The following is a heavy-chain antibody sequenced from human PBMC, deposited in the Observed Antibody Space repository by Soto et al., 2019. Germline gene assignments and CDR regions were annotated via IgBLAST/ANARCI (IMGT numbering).Heavy chain of an antibody. CDR1: GFTFDDYA. V-gene: IGHV3-9*01. J-gene: IGHJ1*01. Sequence: EVQLVESGGGLVQPARSLRLSCAASGFTFDDYAMHWVRQVPGKGLEWVSGINWNSGSIGYGDSVKGRFAISRDNAKASLHLQMTSLSAEDTAFYYCVKDESINWYSGHFRHWGQGTLVTVSS. CDR3: VKDESINWYSGHFRH. D-gene: IGHD6-13*01. CDR2: INWNSGSI.